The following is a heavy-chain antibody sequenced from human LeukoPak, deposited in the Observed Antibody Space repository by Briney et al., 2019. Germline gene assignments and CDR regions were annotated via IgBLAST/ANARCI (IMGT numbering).Heavy chain of an antibody. CDR1: GFTFSSYW. Sequence: GGSLRLSCAASGFTFSSYWMSWVRQAPGKGLEWVANIKHDGSEKYYVDAVQGRFTISRDNAKNSLYLQMNSLRAEDTAVYHCARATRASDCPGRICWGQGTLVTVSS. CDR3: ARATRASDCPGRIC. V-gene: IGHV3-7*01. D-gene: IGHD2-21*02. J-gene: IGHJ4*02. CDR2: IKHDGSEK.